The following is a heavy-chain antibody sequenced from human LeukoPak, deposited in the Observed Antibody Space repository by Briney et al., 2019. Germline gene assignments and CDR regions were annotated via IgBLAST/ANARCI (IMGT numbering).Heavy chain of an antibody. D-gene: IGHD2-2*01. J-gene: IGHJ3*02. Sequence: GGSLRLSCAASGFTFSSYAMSWVRQAPGKGLEWVSGISTSGDSTYYADSVKGRFTISRDNSKNTLYLQMNSLRAEDTAVYYCAKESFTEIVVVPAAIYAFDIWGQGTMVTVSS. CDR3: AKESFTEIVVVPAAIYAFDI. CDR2: ISTSGDST. CDR1: GFTFSSYA. V-gene: IGHV3-23*01.